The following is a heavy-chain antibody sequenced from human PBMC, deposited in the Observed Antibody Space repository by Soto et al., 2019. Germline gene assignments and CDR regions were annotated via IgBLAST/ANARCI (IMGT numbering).Heavy chain of an antibody. CDR3: ARVLSVGTMVRGVLDY. V-gene: IGHV1-2*02. Sequence: ASVKVSCKASGYTFTGYYMHWVRQAPGQGLEWMGWINPNSGGTNYAQKFQGRVTMTRDTSISTAYMELSSLRSEDTAVYYCARVLSVGTMVRGVLDYWGQGTLVTVSS. CDR1: GYTFTGYY. J-gene: IGHJ4*02. CDR2: INPNSGGT. D-gene: IGHD3-10*01.